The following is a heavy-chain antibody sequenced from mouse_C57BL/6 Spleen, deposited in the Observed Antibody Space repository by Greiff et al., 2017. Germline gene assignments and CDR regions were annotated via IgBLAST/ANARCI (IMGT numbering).Heavy chain of an antibody. Sequence: VKLMESGPELVKPGASVKISCKASGYAFSSSWMNWVKQRPGKGLEWIGRIYPGDGDTNYNGKFKGKATLTADKSSSTAYVQLSSLTSEDSAVYFCARQLYYAMDYWGQGTSVTVSS. CDR1: GYAFSSSW. CDR3: ARQLYYAMDY. V-gene: IGHV1-82*01. D-gene: IGHD3-1*01. J-gene: IGHJ4*01. CDR2: IYPGDGDT.